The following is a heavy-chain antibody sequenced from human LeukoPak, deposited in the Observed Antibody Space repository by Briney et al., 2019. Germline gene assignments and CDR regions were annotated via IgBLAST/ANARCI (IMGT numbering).Heavy chain of an antibody. D-gene: IGHD1-14*01. CDR2: ISYDGRNK. Sequence: GGSLRLSCAASGFYFRSYTMNWLRQAPGKGLEWVALISYDGRNKYYADSLEGRFTISRDNSKNTLYLQTNSLRAEDTAVYYCARDVTAGGDVFDIWGQGTMVTVSS. CDR3: ARDVTAGGDVFDI. J-gene: IGHJ3*02. CDR1: GFYFRSYT. V-gene: IGHV3-30*01.